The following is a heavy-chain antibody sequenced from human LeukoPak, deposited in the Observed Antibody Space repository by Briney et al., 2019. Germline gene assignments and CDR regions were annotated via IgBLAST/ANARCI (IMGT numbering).Heavy chain of an antibody. J-gene: IGHJ4*02. V-gene: IGHV4-31*03. CDR2: IYYSGST. D-gene: IGHD3-22*01. Sequence: SGALSLTCTVSGGSISSGGYYWSWIRQHPGKGLEWIGYIYYSGSTYYNPSLKSRVTISVDTSKNQFSLKLSSVTAADTAVYYCARGTYYYDSSGYYVDYWGQGTLVTVSS. CDR1: GGSISSGGYY. CDR3: ARGTYYYDSSGYYVDY.